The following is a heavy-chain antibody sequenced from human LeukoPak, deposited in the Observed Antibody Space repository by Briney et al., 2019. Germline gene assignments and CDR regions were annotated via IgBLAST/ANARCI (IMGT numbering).Heavy chain of an antibody. CDR2: IYPGDSDT. CDR3: ARPASDQHYYGSGSHGSYFDY. CDR1: GYRFTSYW. D-gene: IGHD3-10*01. J-gene: IGHJ4*02. V-gene: IGHV5-51*01. Sequence: GESLKISCKGSGYRFTSYWIGWVRQMPGKGLEWMGIIYPGDSDTRYSPSFQGQVTISADKSISTAYLQWSSLKASDTAMYYCARPASDQHYYGSGSHGSYFDYWGQGTLVTVSS.